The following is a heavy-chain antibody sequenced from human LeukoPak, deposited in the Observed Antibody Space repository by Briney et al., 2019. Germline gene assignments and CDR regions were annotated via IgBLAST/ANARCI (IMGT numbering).Heavy chain of an antibody. J-gene: IGHJ4*02. CDR2: ISGSGGST. Sequence: GGSLRLSCAASGFTFSSYAMSWVRQAPGKGLEWVSAISGSGGSTYYADSAKGRFTISRDNSKNTLYLQMNSLRAEDTAVYYCAKGYSNYSPALYDYWGQGTLVTVSS. CDR3: AKGYSNYSPALYDY. CDR1: GFTFSSYA. D-gene: IGHD4-11*01. V-gene: IGHV3-23*01.